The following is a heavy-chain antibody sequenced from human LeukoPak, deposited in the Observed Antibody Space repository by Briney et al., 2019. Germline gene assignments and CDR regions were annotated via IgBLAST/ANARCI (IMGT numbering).Heavy chain of an antibody. V-gene: IGHV3-23*01. J-gene: IGHJ4*02. CDR2: ISQSSTAT. CDR1: GFTFSSFA. D-gene: IGHD1-14*01. CDR3: AKESPYTSPRNYYFDY. Sequence: GGSLRLSCVASGFTFSSFAMSWVRQAPGKGLEWVSAISQSSTATYYGDSVKGRSSISRDDSKNTVYLQINSLRADDTAIYYCAKESPYTSPRNYYFDYWGQGTLVTVSS.